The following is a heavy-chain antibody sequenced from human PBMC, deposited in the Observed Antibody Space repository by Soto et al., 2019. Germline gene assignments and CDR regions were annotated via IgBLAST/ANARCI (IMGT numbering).Heavy chain of an antibody. CDR1: GGSISSYY. Sequence: PSETLSLTCTVSGGSISSYYWSWIRQPPGKGLEWIGYIYYSGSTNYNPSLKSRVIISADTSKNQFSLKVTSVTAADTAVYYCARRDSVIVPVPSGYGWGMDVWGQGTTVTVSS. CDR3: ARRDSVIVPVPSGYGWGMDV. D-gene: IGHD2-2*01. CDR2: IYYSGST. V-gene: IGHV4-59*08. J-gene: IGHJ6*02.